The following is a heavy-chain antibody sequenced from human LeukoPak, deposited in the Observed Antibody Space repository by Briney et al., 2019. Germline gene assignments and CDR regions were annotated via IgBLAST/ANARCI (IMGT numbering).Heavy chain of an antibody. CDR2: IKSKTDDGTT. CDR3: STDSENFDFWSY. CDR1: GFTFSTYS. Sequence: KSWGSLRLSCAASGFTFSTYSMNWVRQTPGKGLEWVGRIKSKTDDGTTDYAAPVKGRFTISRDDSKNTLYLQMNSLKTEDTAVYYCSTDSENFDFWSYWGQGTLVSVSS. V-gene: IGHV3-15*01. J-gene: IGHJ4*02. D-gene: IGHD3-3*01.